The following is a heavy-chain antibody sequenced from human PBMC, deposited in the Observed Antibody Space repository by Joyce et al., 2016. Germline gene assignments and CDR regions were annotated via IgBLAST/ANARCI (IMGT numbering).Heavy chain of an antibody. V-gene: IGHV3-48*01. CDR1: GFTFSSYS. Sequence: EVQLVESGGGLVQPGGSLGIPCAASGFTFSSYSMNWVRQAPGKGLEWVSYISSSSSTIYYADSVKGRFTISRDNAKNSLYLQMNSLRAEDTAVYYCAKADYGDKIDAFDIWGQGTMVTVSS. J-gene: IGHJ3*02. CDR3: AKADYGDKIDAFDI. D-gene: IGHD4-17*01. CDR2: ISSSSSTI.